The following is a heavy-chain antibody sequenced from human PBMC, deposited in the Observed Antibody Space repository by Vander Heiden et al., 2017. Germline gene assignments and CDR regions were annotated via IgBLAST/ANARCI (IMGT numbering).Heavy chain of an antibody. CDR3: ARDVMQQLVGDYFDY. V-gene: IGHV3-33*01. CDR1: SSYG. J-gene: IGHJ4*02. CDR2: IWYDGSNK. Sequence: SSYGMHWVRQAPGKGLEWVAVIWYDGSNKYYADSVKGRFTISRDNSKNTLYLQMNSLRAEDTAVYYCARDVMQQLVGDYFDYWGQGTLVTVSS. D-gene: IGHD6-13*01.